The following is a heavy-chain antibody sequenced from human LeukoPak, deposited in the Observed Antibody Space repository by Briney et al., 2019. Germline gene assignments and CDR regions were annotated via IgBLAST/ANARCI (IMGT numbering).Heavy chain of an antibody. V-gene: IGHV1-8*01. CDR3: ARGGVAWELPGDAFDI. Sequence: ASVKVSCKASGYTFTSYDINWVRQATGQGLEWMGWMNPNSGNTGYAQKFQGRVTMTRNTSISTAYMELSSLRSEDTAVYYCARGGVAWELPGDAFDIWGQGTMVTVTS. J-gene: IGHJ3*02. CDR1: GYTFTSYD. D-gene: IGHD1-26*01. CDR2: MNPNSGNT.